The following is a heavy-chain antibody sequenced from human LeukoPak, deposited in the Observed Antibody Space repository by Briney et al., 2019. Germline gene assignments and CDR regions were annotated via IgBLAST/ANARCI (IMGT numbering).Heavy chain of an antibody. CDR2: VSYVVRNK. CDR1: GGTFDIYA. Sequence: GSLRLSCTASGGTFDIYAMHWVRQAPGKGLEWVGVVSYVVRNKKYADSVKGRLTISRDNSHNTVHLQMSSLRVAVSDVYYCARDQVQLCSAGSCYVIDNWGPGTLVADSS. V-gene: IGHV3-30*04. CDR3: ARDQVQLCSAGSCYVIDN. D-gene: IGHD2-15*01. J-gene: IGHJ4*02.